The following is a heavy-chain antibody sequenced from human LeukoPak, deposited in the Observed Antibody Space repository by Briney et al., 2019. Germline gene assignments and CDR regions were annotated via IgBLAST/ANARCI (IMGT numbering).Heavy chain of an antibody. CDR2: ISGSGDGT. J-gene: IGHJ4*02. CDR3: AKGRSGIVVAGLNY. V-gene: IGHV3-23*01. CDR1: GFTFSSYA. D-gene: IGHD6-19*01. Sequence: GGSLRLSCAASGFTFSSYAMSWVRQAPGKGLEWVSGISGSGDGTYYADSVKGRFTISRDNSMNTLYLLMNSLRAEDTAVYYCAKGRSGIVVAGLNYWGQGTLVTVSS.